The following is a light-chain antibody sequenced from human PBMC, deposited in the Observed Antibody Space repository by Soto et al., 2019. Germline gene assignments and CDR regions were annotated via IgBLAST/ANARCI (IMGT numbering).Light chain of an antibody. Sequence: EIVMTQSPATLSVSPGERATISCRASQSVSTNLAWYQQKPGQAPRLLIYGASTRATGIPARFSGSGSGTEFTLTISSLQSEDFAVYYCQQYNNLPPWTFGEGTKVEIK. CDR1: QSVSTN. J-gene: IGKJ1*01. CDR2: GAS. CDR3: QQYNNLPPWT. V-gene: IGKV3-15*01.